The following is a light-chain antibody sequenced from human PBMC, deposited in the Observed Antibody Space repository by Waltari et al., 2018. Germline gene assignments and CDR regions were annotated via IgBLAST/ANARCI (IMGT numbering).Light chain of an antibody. CDR1: SSDFGAYKY. J-gene: IGLJ2*01. Sequence: QSALTQPASVSGSPGQSVSISCTGASSDFGAYKYVSWYQQHPGKAPKLIIYDVSDSPSGISDRFSGSKSGNTASLSIAGLQAEDEADYYCSSYSSSTTRVFGGGTRLTVL. V-gene: IGLV2-14*03. CDR3: SSYSSSTTRV. CDR2: DVS.